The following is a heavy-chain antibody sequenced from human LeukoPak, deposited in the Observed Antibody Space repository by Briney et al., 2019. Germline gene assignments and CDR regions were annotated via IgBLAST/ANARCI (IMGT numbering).Heavy chain of an antibody. Sequence: SQTLSLTCTVSGGFIGSGGYYWSWIRQHPGKGLEWIGYISYTGSTYYNPSLKSRVTISVDTSENQFSLKLTSLPAADTAVYYCVRGAFLYNYGLDYWGQGALVTVSS. V-gene: IGHV4-31*03. D-gene: IGHD5-24*01. CDR1: GGFIGSGGYY. CDR3: VRGAFLYNYGLDY. CDR2: ISYTGST. J-gene: IGHJ4*02.